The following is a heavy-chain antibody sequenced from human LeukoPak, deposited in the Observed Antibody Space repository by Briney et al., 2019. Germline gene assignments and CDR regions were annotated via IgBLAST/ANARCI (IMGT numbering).Heavy chain of an antibody. Sequence: GGSLRLSCAASGFTFSSYEMNWVRQAPGKGLEWVSYISSSGSTIYYADSVKGRFTISRDNAKNSLYLQMNSPRAEDTAVYYCARRRGTYYYGSGSYHDYWGQGTLVTVSS. CDR3: ARRRGTYYYGSGSYHDY. J-gene: IGHJ4*02. CDR2: ISSSGSTI. V-gene: IGHV3-48*03. CDR1: GFTFSSYE. D-gene: IGHD3-10*01.